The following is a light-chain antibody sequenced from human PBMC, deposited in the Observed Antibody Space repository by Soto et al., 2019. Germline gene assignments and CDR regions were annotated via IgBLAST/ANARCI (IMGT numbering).Light chain of an antibody. CDR1: QSVSSY. J-gene: IGKJ5*01. V-gene: IGKV3-11*01. CDR3: QQRSNWPPIT. CDR2: DAS. Sequence: IVLKQSPATLSLSPGERATLSCRASQSVSSYLAWYQQKPGQAPRLLIYDASNRATGIPARFSGSRSGTDFTLTISSLEPEDFAVYYCQQRSNWPPITFGQVTRLEIK.